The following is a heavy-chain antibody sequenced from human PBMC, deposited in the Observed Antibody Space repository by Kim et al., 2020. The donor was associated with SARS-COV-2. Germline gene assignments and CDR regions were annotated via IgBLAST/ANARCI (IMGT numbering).Heavy chain of an antibody. Sequence: SVKVSCKASGGTFSSYAISWVRQAPGQGLEWMGGIIPIFGTANYAQKFQGRVTITADESTSTAYMELSSLRSEDTAVYYCARDLAFYGSGKGARVYGMDVWGQGTTVTVSS. CDR1: GGTFSSYA. CDR3: ARDLAFYGSGKGARVYGMDV. D-gene: IGHD3-10*01. J-gene: IGHJ6*02. CDR2: IIPIFGTA. V-gene: IGHV1-69*13.